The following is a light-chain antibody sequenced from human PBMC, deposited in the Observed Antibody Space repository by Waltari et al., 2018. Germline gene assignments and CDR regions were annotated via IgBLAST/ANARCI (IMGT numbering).Light chain of an antibody. J-gene: IGLJ2*01. CDR1: RSNIGADYD. V-gene: IGLV1-40*01. CDR3: QSYDNSGLGVRVV. Sequence: QSALTQPPSVSGAPGQRVTISCTGNRSNIGADYDVHWYQQPPGIAPKLLIYGNNTRPSGVPDRFAGSKSGTSASLVITGLQADDEADYFCQSYDNSGLGVRVVFGGGTKLTVL. CDR2: GNN.